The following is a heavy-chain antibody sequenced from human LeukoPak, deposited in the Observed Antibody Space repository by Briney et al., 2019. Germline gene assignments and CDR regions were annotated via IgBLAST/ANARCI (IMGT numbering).Heavy chain of an antibody. CDR2: IYHSGNT. V-gene: IGHV4-38-2*02. Sequence: SETLSLTCTVSGYSISSDYYWGWIRQPPGKGLEWIGTIYHSGNTYYNPSLASRVIILVDTSKNEFSLQLGSVTAADTAVYYCASNLYGSGNYFAYWGQGTLVTVSS. D-gene: IGHD3-10*01. CDR3: ASNLYGSGNYFAY. CDR1: GYSISSDYY. J-gene: IGHJ4*02.